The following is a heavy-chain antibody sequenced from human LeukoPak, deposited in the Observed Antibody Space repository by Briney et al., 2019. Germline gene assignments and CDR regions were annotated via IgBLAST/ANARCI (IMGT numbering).Heavy chain of an antibody. J-gene: IGHJ5*02. CDR1: GYTFMSYG. CDR3: ARGGDCSSTSCYRGLDP. Sequence: GASVKVSCKASGYTFMSYGISWVRQAPGQGLERMGWISACNGNTNYAQKLQGRVTMTTDTSTSTAYMELRSLRSDDRAVYYCARGGDCSSTSCYRGLDPWGQGTLVTVSS. V-gene: IGHV1-18*01. CDR2: ISACNGNT. D-gene: IGHD2-2*01.